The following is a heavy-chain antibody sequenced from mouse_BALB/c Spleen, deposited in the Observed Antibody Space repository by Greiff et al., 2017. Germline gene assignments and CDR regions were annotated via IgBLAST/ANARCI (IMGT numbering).Heavy chain of an antibody. CDR1: GFTFSNYW. Sequence: EVKLVESGGGLVQPGGSMKLSCVASGFTFSNYWMNWVRQSPEKGLEWVAEIRLKSNNYATHYAESVKGRFTISRDDSKSSVYLQMNNLRAEDTGIYYCTRSGSNWYFDVWGAGTTVTVSS. V-gene: IGHV6-6*02. D-gene: IGHD4-1*01. CDR3: TRSGSNWYFDV. J-gene: IGHJ1*01. CDR2: IRLKSNNYAT.